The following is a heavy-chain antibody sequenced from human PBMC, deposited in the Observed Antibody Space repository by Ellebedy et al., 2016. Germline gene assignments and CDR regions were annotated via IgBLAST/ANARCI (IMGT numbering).Heavy chain of an antibody. J-gene: IGHJ6*02. D-gene: IGHD3-10*01. CDR3: ARDPRGTLWFGELLSEYYYYGMDV. CDR2: ISSSSSTI. Sequence: GGSLRLSCAASGFTFSSYSMNWVRQAPGKGLEWVSYISSSSSTIYYADSVKGRFTISRDNAKNSLYLQMNSLRAEDTAVYYCARDPRGTLWFGELLSEYYYYGMDVWGQGTTVTVSS. V-gene: IGHV3-48*01. CDR1: GFTFSSYS.